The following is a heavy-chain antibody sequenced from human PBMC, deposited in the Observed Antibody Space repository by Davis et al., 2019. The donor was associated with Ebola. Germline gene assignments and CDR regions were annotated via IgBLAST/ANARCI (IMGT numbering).Heavy chain of an antibody. Sequence: SETLSLTCTVSGYSISSGYYWGWTRQPPGKGLEWIGSIYYSGSTYYNPSLKSRVTISVDTSKNQFSLKLSSVTAADTAVYYCARESRLGGHFGFDPWGQGTLVTVSS. CDR3: ARESRLGGHFGFDP. J-gene: IGHJ5*02. D-gene: IGHD5-12*01. CDR1: GYSISSGYY. V-gene: IGHV4-38-2*02. CDR2: IYYSGST.